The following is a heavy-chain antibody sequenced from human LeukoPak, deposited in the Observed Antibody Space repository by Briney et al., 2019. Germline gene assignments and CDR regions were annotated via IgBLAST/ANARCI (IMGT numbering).Heavy chain of an antibody. V-gene: IGHV3-23*01. Sequence: GGSLRLSCAASGFTFSSYWMSWVRQAPGKGLEWVSAISGSGGSTYYADSVKGRFTISRDNSKNTLYLQMNSLRAEDTAVYYCAKDRGPADSSSWWGNWFDPWGQGTLVTVSS. J-gene: IGHJ5*02. CDR3: AKDRGPADSSSWWGNWFDP. D-gene: IGHD6-13*01. CDR2: ISGSGGST. CDR1: GFTFSSYW.